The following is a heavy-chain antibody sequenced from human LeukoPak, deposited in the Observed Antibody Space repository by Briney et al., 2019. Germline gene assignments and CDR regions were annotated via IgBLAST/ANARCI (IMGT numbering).Heavy chain of an antibody. D-gene: IGHD6-6*01. CDR3: ARDSSSRVLYYFDY. J-gene: IGHJ4*02. CDR1: GYTFTGYY. V-gene: IGHV1-2*02. Sequence: ASVKVSCKASGYTFTGYYMHWVRQAPGQGLEWMGWINPNSGGTNYAQKFQGRVTMTRDTPISTAYMELSRLRSDDTAVYYCARDSSSRVLYYFDYWGQGTLVTVSS. CDR2: INPNSGGT.